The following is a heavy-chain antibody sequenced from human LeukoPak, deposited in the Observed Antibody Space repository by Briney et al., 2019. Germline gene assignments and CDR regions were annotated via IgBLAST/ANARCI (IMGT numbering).Heavy chain of an antibody. Sequence: GGSLRLSCAASGFTFSTYGMHWVRQAPGKGLEWVSYISSSGSTIYYADSVKGRFTISRDNAKNSLYLQMNSLRAEDTAVYYCARSYYDSSGYHFDYWGQGTLVTVSS. V-gene: IGHV3-48*04. J-gene: IGHJ4*02. CDR1: GFTFSTYG. CDR2: ISSSGSTI. D-gene: IGHD3-22*01. CDR3: ARSYYDSSGYHFDY.